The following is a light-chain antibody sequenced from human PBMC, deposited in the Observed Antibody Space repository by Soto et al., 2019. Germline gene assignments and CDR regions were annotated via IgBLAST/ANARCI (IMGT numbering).Light chain of an antibody. V-gene: IGKV3-20*01. Sequence: EIVLTQSPGTLSLSPGERATLSCRASQSVSSSYLAWYQQKPGQAPRLLIYGASSRATDIPDRFSGSGSGTDFTLTISGLEPEDFAVYYCQQYGSSPTFGGGTKVEIK. J-gene: IGKJ4*01. CDR3: QQYGSSPT. CDR1: QSVSSSY. CDR2: GAS.